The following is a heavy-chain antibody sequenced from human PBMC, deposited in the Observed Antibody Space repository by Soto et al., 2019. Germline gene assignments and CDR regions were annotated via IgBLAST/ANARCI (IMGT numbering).Heavy chain of an antibody. J-gene: IGHJ4*02. CDR1: GFTFSSYG. Sequence: LRLSCAASGFTFSSYGMHWDRQAPGKGLEWVAVIWYDGSNKYYADSVKGRFTISRDNSKNTLYLQMNSLRAEDTAVYYCARDLAVQQLVLAGYWGQGTLVTVSS. D-gene: IGHD6-13*01. CDR3: ARDLAVQQLVLAGY. CDR2: IWYDGSNK. V-gene: IGHV3-33*01.